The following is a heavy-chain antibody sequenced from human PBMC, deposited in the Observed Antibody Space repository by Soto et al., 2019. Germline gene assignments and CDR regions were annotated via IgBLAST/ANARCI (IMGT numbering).Heavy chain of an antibody. Sequence: GGSLRLSCAASGFTFSSYTMSWVRQAPGKGLEWVSGISATGGSTYYADSVKGRFTFSRDNSKNTLYLQMNSLRAEDTAIYYCAKGFIRDCGGDCTVDTWGQGTLVTVAS. D-gene: IGHD2-21*02. V-gene: IGHV3-23*01. CDR2: ISATGGST. CDR3: AKGFIRDCGGDCTVDT. CDR1: GFTFSSYT. J-gene: IGHJ5*02.